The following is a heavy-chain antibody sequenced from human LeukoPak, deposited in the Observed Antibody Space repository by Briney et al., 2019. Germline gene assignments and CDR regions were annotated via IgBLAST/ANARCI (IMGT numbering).Heavy chain of an antibody. CDR2: IYYSGST. CDR3: ARRGAAAGPFFDY. Sequence: SETLSLTCTVSGGSISSSSYYWGWIRQPPGKGLEWIGSIYYSGSTYYNPSLKSRVTISVDTSKNQFSLKLSSVTAADTAVYYCARRGAAAGPFFDYWGQGTLVTVSS. J-gene: IGHJ4*02. D-gene: IGHD6-13*01. CDR1: GGSISSSSYY. V-gene: IGHV4-39*01.